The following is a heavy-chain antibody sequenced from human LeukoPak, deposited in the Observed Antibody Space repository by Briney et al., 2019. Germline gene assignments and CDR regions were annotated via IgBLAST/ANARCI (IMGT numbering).Heavy chain of an antibody. CDR1: GFTFSSYW. CDR2: INSDGSST. Sequence: GGSLRLSCAASGFTFSSYWMHWVRQAPGKGLVWVSRINSDGSSTSYADSVKGRFTISRDNAKNTLYLQMNSLRAEDTAVYYCARVRIAAAEFDYWGQGTLVTVSS. D-gene: IGHD6-13*01. CDR3: ARVRIAAAEFDY. J-gene: IGHJ4*02. V-gene: IGHV3-74*01.